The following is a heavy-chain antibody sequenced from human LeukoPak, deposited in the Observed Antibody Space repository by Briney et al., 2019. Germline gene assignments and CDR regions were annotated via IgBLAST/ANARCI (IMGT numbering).Heavy chain of an antibody. CDR2: INDDGSST. D-gene: IGHD2-15*01. V-gene: IGHV3-74*01. CDR1: GFTFKLYW. J-gene: IGHJ5*02. Sequence: PGGSLRLSCAASGFTFKLYWMHWVRQAPGKGPVWVSRINDDGSSTTYADSVKGRFTISRDDAKSMLFLQMNSLRGEDTAVYYCVRGGPSTWSWGQGTLVTVSS. CDR3: VRGGPSTWS.